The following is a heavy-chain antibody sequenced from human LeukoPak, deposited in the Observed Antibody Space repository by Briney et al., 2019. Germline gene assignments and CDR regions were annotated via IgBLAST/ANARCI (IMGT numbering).Heavy chain of an antibody. Sequence: GGSLRLSCAASGFTFRTYGMHWVRQAPGKGLEWVAVISYHGINKYYADSVKGRFAISRDNSKNTLYLQMNTLRSEDTAVYYCAAEGGEREFDYWGQGTLVTVSS. J-gene: IGHJ4*02. V-gene: IGHV3-30*03. CDR2: ISYHGINK. CDR1: GFTFRTYG. CDR3: AAEGGEREFDY. D-gene: IGHD7-27*01.